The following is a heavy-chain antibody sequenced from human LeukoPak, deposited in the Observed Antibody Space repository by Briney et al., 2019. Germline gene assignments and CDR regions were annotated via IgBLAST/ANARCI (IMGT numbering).Heavy chain of an antibody. Sequence: SVKVSCKASGGTFSSYTISWVRQAPGQGLEWMGMIIPILGIANYAQKFQGRVTITADKSTNTAYMELSSLRSEDTAVYYCARDYGDYGIYFDYWGQGTLVTVSS. J-gene: IGHJ4*02. V-gene: IGHV1-69*04. CDR2: IIPILGIA. CDR3: ARDYGDYGIYFDY. CDR1: GGTFSSYT. D-gene: IGHD4-17*01.